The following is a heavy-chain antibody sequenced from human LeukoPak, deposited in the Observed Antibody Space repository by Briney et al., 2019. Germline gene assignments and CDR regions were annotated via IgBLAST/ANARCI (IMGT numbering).Heavy chain of an antibody. CDR2: ISTSVGNT. Sequence: GVSLRLSCAASGFTFSTYAMTWVRQAPGKGLEWVSSISTSVGNTYYADSVKGRFTISRDNSNNTLYLQMNSLTAEDTAVYYCAKRAEFGGFDPWGQGTLVTVSS. J-gene: IGHJ5*02. CDR3: AKRAEFGGFDP. CDR1: GFTFSTYA. D-gene: IGHD3-10*01. V-gene: IGHV3-23*01.